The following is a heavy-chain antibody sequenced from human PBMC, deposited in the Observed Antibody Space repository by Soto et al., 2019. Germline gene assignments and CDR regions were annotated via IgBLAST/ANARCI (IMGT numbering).Heavy chain of an antibody. D-gene: IGHD3-16*02. J-gene: IGHJ6*02. Sequence: PGGSLRLSCAASGFTFSSYGMHWVRQAPGKGLEWVAVIWYDGSNRYYADSVKGRFTISRDNSKNTLYLQMNSLRAEDTAVYYCARVAGGVIPRGMDVWGQGTTVTVSS. V-gene: IGHV3-33*01. CDR2: IWYDGSNR. CDR1: GFTFSSYG. CDR3: ARVAGGVIPRGMDV.